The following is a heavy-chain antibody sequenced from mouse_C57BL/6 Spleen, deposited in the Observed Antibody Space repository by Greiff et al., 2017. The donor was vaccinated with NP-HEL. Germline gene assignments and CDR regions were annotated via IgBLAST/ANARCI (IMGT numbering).Heavy chain of an antibody. J-gene: IGHJ4*01. V-gene: IGHV1-4*01. CDR1: GYTFTSYT. CDR2: INPSSGYT. Sequence: VQLQQSGAELARPGASVKMSCKASGYTFTSYTMHWVKQRPGQGLEWIGYINPSSGYTKYNQKFKDKATLTADKSSSTAYMQLSSLTSEDSAVYYCASPYYDYDYAMDYWGQGTSVTVSS. CDR3: ASPYYDYDYAMDY. D-gene: IGHD2-4*01.